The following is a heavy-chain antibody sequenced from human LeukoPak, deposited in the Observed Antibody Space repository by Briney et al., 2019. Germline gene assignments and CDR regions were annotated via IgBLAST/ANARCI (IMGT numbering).Heavy chain of an antibody. D-gene: IGHD1-26*01. Sequence: GASVKISCKTSGYTFTSSGIIWVRQAPGQGLEWMGWISGYNGYTKSAQNLQGRVTMTTDTSTNTAYMELRSLISDDTAVYYCARDSGRGSYYPNWFDPWGQGTLVTVSS. V-gene: IGHV1-18*01. J-gene: IGHJ5*02. CDR1: GYTFTSSG. CDR2: ISGYNGYT. CDR3: ARDSGRGSYYPNWFDP.